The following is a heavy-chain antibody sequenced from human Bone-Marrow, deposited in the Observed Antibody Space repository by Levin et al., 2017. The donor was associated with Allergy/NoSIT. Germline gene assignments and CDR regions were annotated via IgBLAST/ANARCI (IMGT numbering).Heavy chain of an antibody. D-gene: IGHD5-12*01. CDR3: AKERRYSGHEPPTGNSFYYGMDV. J-gene: IGHJ6*02. CDR1: GFTFSEYA. V-gene: IGHV3-30*18. Sequence: GGSLRLSCAVSGFTFSEYAMHWARQAPGKGPEWVAVISGDGIHKNFLESVKGRFTISRDNSKYTVYLQMNILRPEDTAVYYCAKERRYSGHEPPTGNSFYYGMDVWGQGTTVIVS. CDR2: ISGDGIHK.